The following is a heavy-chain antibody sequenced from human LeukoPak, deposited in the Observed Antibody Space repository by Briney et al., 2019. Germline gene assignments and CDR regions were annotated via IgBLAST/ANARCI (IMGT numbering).Heavy chain of an antibody. Sequence: SQTLSVTCTVSGVSISSGAYYWTWIRQAAGKGLEWIGRIYTSGTTDHNPSLKSRVSISLDTSKNQFSLNLSSVTAADTAVYYCARDMGQTWGQGTLVTVSS. V-gene: IGHV4-61*02. J-gene: IGHJ5*02. D-gene: IGHD3-10*01. CDR2: IYTSGTT. CDR3: ARDMGQT. CDR1: GVSISSGAYY.